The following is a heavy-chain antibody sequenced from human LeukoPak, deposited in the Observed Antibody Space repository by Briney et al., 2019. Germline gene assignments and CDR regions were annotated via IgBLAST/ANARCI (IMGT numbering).Heavy chain of an antibody. V-gene: IGHV1-2*02. D-gene: IGHD6-13*01. J-gene: IGHJ5*02. CDR1: GYTSTGYY. CDR2: INPNSGGT. Sequence: GASVKVSCKASGYTSTGYYMHWVRQAPGQGLEWMGWINPNSGGTNYAQKFQGRVTMTRDTSISTAYMELSRLTSDDTAVYYCARPRYGSSWSPPHQNWFDPWGQGTLVTVSS. CDR3: ARPRYGSSWSPPHQNWFDP.